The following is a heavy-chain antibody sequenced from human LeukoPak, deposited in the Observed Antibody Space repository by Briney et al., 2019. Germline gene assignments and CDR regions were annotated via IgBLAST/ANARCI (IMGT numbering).Heavy chain of an antibody. CDR3: ARTYEVVVGRSVGPGGMDV. D-gene: IGHD2-15*01. CDR2: IYYSGST. V-gene: IGHV4-59*08. CDR1: GGSTSRYY. J-gene: IGHJ6*02. Sequence: SQTLSLTCTVSGGSTSRYYWSWIRPPPGKGLEWIGYIYYSGSTDYNPSLKSRVTISVDTSKNQFSLKLSPVTAADTAVYYCARTYEVVVGRSVGPGGMDVWGQGTTVTVSS.